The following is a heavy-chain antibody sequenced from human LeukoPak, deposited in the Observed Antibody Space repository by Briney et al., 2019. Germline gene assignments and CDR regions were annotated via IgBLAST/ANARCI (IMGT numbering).Heavy chain of an antibody. V-gene: IGHV4-30-2*01. D-gene: IGHD6-13*01. J-gene: IGHJ4*02. CDR3: ARHIWASSSWSTPPYYFDY. CDR2: IYHSGST. Sequence: SETLSLTCTVSGGSISSGGYYWSWIRQPPGKGLEWIGYIYHSGSTYYNPSLKSRVTISVDRPKNQFSLKLSSVTAADTAVYYCARHIWASSSWSTPPYYFDYWGQGTLVTVSS. CDR1: GGSISSGGYY.